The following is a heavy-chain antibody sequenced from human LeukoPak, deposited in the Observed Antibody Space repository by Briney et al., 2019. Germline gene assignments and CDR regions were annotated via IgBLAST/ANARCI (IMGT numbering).Heavy chain of an antibody. J-gene: IGHJ5*02. CDR1: GYTFTGYY. CDR2: INHNSVGT. Sequence: ASVKVSCKASGYTFTGYYMPWVRQAPGQALEWMGWINHNSVGTNYAQKFQGRVTMTRATSISTAYMELSRLRSDDTAVYYCATLPELDPWGQGTLVTVSS. V-gene: IGHV1-2*02. CDR3: ATLPELDP. D-gene: IGHD1-14*01.